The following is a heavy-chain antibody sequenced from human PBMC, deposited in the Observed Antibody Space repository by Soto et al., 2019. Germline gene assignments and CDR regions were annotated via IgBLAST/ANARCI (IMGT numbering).Heavy chain of an antibody. D-gene: IGHD3-3*01. J-gene: IGHJ6*03. CDR3: ARDLGTDDFWSAYYACYYMDV. CDR2: ISGSGDNT. CDR1: GFTFSSYA. V-gene: IGHV3-23*01. Sequence: EVQLLESGGGLVQPGGSLRLSCAASGFTFSSYALNWVRQAPGKGLEWVSVISGSGDNTYYADSVKGRFTISRDNSKNTLYLQMNSLRAEDTAVYYCARDLGTDDFWSAYYACYYMDVWGKGTTVTVCS.